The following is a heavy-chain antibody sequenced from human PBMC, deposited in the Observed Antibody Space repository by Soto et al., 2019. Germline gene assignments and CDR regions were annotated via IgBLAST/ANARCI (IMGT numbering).Heavy chain of an antibody. CDR2: IYYRGST. CDR3: ARARGAATARDY. J-gene: IGHJ4*02. V-gene: IGHV4-61*01. Sequence: QVQLQESGPGLVKPSETLSLTCTVSGGSVSSGSHYWSWIRQPPGMGLEWIGYIYYRGSTNYNPSLKSRVTISADTSKNQFSLKLSSVTAADTAVYYCARARGAATARDYWGQGTLVTVSS. CDR1: GGSVSSGSHY. D-gene: IGHD6-13*01.